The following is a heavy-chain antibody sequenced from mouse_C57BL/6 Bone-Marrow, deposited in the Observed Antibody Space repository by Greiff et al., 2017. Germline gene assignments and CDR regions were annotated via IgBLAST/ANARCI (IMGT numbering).Heavy chain of an antibody. Sequence: QVQLQQPGAELVRPGSSVKLSCKASGYTFTSYWMHWVKQRPIQGLEWIGNIDPSDSETHYNQQFKDKATLTVDKSSSTAYMPLSSLTSEDSAVYYCARGDNGTTYFDYWGQGTTLTVSS. V-gene: IGHV1-52*01. CDR3: ARGDNGTTYFDY. D-gene: IGHD3-3*01. CDR1: GYTFTSYW. CDR2: IDPSDSET. J-gene: IGHJ2*01.